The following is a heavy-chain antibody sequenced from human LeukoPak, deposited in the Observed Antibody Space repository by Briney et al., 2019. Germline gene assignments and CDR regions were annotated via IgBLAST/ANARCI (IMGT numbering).Heavy chain of an antibody. D-gene: IGHD1-26*01. CDR1: DFILTKHW. Sequence: GGSLRLSCLASDFILTKHWMTWVRQAPGKGLEWVANIREDGKKENYVDSVRGRFTISRDNAKNSLYLQMNSLRAEDTAVYYCARDEVGGPLKYWGQGILVTVSS. V-gene: IGHV3-7*01. J-gene: IGHJ4*02. CDR3: ARDEVGGPLKY. CDR2: IREDGKKE.